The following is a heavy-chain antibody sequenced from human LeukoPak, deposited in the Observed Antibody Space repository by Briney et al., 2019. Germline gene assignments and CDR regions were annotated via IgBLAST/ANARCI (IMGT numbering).Heavy chain of an antibody. CDR3: ARGYSGSYWVNYYYYYYMDV. Sequence: GASVKVSCKASGYTFTSYDINWVRQATGQGLEWMGWMNPNSGNTGYAQKFQGRATMTRNTSISTAYMELSSLRSEDTAVYYCARGYSGSYWVNYYYYYYMDVWGKGTTVTVSS. D-gene: IGHD1-26*01. CDR2: MNPNSGNT. CDR1: GYTFTSYD. J-gene: IGHJ6*03. V-gene: IGHV1-8*01.